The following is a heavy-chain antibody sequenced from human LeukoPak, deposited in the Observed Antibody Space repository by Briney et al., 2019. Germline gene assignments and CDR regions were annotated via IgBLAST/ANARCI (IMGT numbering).Heavy chain of an antibody. V-gene: IGHV4-59*08. CDR2: IYYSGST. D-gene: IGHD3-9*01. J-gene: IGHJ5*02. CDR3: ARGGLTGYYNWFDP. CDR1: GGSISSYY. Sequence: SETLSLTCTVSGGSISSYYWSWIRQPPGKGLEWIGYIYYSGSTNYNPSLKSRVTISVDTSKNQFSLKLSSMTAADTAVYYCARGGLTGYYNWFDPWGQGTLVTVSS.